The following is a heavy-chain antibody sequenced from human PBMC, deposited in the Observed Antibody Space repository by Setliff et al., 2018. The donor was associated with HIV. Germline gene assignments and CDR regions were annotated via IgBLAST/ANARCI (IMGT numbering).Heavy chain of an antibody. CDR3: AKDYTATFWEYNWYDV. D-gene: IGHD3-3*01. CDR2: ISGSGDST. J-gene: IGHJ5*02. CDR1: GFTFTYHA. V-gene: IGHV3-23*01. Sequence: PGGSLRLSCAASGFTFTYHAMTWVRQAPGKGLEWVAGISGSGDSTYYAESVKGRFIISRDNSKDTLSLQLNNGRAEDTAVYFCAKDYTATFWEYNWYDVWGQGTLVTVSS.